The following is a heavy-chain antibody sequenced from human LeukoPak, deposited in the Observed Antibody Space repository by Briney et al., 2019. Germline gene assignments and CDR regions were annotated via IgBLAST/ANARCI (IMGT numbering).Heavy chain of an antibody. V-gene: IGHV3-53*01. CDR1: GFSVDGNY. J-gene: IGHJ3*02. D-gene: IGHD2-2*01. Sequence: GGSLRLSCAASGFSVDGNYMHWVRQAPGKGLEWVSVIYGGGYGSTSYADSVKGRFSIARDNSKNTVYLQMNTLRAEDTAVDYCARGRGWRSTEYLGAFDIWGQGTMVTVSS. CDR3: ARGRGWRSTEYLGAFDI. CDR2: IYGGGYGST.